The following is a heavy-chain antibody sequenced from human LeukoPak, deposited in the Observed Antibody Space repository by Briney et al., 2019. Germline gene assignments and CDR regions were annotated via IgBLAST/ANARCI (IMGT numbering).Heavy chain of an antibody. J-gene: IGHJ4*02. CDR1: GFTFSSYA. CDR3: AKDKGFGELSYFDY. V-gene: IGHV3-23*01. D-gene: IGHD3-10*01. Sequence: GGSLRLSCAASGFTFSSYAMSWVRQAPGKGLEWVSAISGSGGSTYYADSVKGRFTISRDNAKNSLYLQMNSLRAEDTALYYCAKDKGFGELSYFDYWGQGTLVTVSS. CDR2: ISGSGGST.